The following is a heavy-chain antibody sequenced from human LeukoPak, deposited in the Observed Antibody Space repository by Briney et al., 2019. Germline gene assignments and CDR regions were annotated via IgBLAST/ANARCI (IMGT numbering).Heavy chain of an antibody. D-gene: IGHD3-10*01. V-gene: IGHV3-21*01. CDR3: ASFKAGAFDY. CDR1: GFTFSSYS. Sequence: GGSLRLSCAASGFTFSSYSMNWVRQAPGKGLEWVSSISSGSSYIYYADSVKGRFTISRDNAKNSLYLQMNSLRAEDTAVYYCASFKAGAFDYWGQGTLVTVSS. J-gene: IGHJ4*02. CDR2: ISSGSSYI.